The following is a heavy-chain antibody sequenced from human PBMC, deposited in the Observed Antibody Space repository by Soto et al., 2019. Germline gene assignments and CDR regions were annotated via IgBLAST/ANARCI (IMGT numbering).Heavy chain of an antibody. CDR3: ARVKECSSTSCYARDAFDV. V-gene: IGHV3-11*01. CDR1: GFTFSDHY. Sequence: GGSLRLSCAASGFTFSDHYMSWIRRAPRKGLEWVSYISSGGSAIYYADSVKGRFTISRDNAKNSLYLQMNSLRAEDTAVYYCARVKECSSTSCYARDAFDVWGQGTMVTVSS. CDR2: ISSGGSAI. J-gene: IGHJ3*01. D-gene: IGHD2-2*01.